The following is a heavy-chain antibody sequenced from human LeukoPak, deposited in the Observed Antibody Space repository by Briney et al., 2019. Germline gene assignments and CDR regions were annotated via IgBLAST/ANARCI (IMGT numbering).Heavy chain of an antibody. CDR3: AKGFRAYFDY. J-gene: IGHJ4*02. Sequence: PGGSLRLSCAASGFTFSDYAMSWVPPAPGKGLEWVSTFSASGGTTYYGDSVKGRFTISRNNFKNTLYLQMNSLRAEDTAVYYCAKGFRAYFDYWGQGTLVTVSS. D-gene: IGHD3-3*01. V-gene: IGHV3-23*01. CDR1: GFTFSDYA. CDR2: FSASGGTT.